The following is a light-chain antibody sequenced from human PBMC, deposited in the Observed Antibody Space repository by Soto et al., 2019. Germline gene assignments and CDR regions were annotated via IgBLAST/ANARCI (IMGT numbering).Light chain of an antibody. J-gene: IGLJ1*01. CDR3: SSYAGSSNV. Sequence: QSALAQPASVSGSLGQSITISCTGTSSDVGSYNLVSWYQQHPGKAPKLMIYEVNKRPSGVPDRFSGSKSGNTASLTVSGLQAEDEADYYCSSYAGSSNVFGTGTKVTVL. CDR2: EVN. V-gene: IGLV2-14*02. CDR1: SSDVGSYNL.